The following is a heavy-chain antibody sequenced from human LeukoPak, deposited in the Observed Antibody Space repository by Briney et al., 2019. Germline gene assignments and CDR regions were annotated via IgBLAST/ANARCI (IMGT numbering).Heavy chain of an antibody. CDR1: GFTFGDYA. CDR2: IRSKAYGGTT. CDR3: TRVPHYYDSSGYYYSFFDY. J-gene: IGHJ4*02. D-gene: IGHD3-22*01. V-gene: IGHV3-49*04. Sequence: GRSLRLSCTASGFTFGDYAMSWVRQAPGKGLEWVGFIRSKAYGGTTEYAASVKGRFTISRDDSKSIAYLQMNSLKTEDTAVYYCTRVPHYYDSSGYYYSFFDYWGQGTLVTVSS.